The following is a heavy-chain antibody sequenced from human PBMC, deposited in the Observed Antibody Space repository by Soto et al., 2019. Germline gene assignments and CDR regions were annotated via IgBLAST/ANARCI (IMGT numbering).Heavy chain of an antibody. CDR1: GGSFNGYY. Sequence: PSETMSLSCAVYGGSFNGYYWSWIRQPPGKGLEWIGEINHSGSTNYNPSLKSRVTISVDTSKNQFSLKLSSVTAADTAVYYCARAIPPPHRNYYGSGSPSLYYYYYMDVWGKGTTVTVSS. V-gene: IGHV4-34*01. CDR2: INHSGST. CDR3: ARAIPPPHRNYYGSGSPSLYYYYYMDV. D-gene: IGHD3-10*01. J-gene: IGHJ6*03.